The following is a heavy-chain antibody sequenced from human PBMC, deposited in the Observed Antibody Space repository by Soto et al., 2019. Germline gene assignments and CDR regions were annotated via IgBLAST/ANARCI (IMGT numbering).Heavy chain of an antibody. CDR2: IPSDGRDV. CDR3: TRDDSGIGIDY. V-gene: IGHV3-74*01. CDR1: GFNFRDFW. J-gene: IGHJ4*02. D-gene: IGHD1-26*01. Sequence: LRLSCEASGFNFRDFWMHWVRQPPGKGPEWVSNIPSDGRDVSYADSVRGRFTISRDDARNTLYLQMSDLRVEDTAIYYCTRDDSGIGIDYWGQGTQVTVSS.